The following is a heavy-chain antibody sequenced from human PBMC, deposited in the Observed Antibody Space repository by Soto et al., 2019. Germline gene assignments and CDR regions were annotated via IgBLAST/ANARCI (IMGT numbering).Heavy chain of an antibody. CDR2: VYYSGSS. CDR1: GDSISGGASF. CDR3: AKLYCTSSTCYFPGWFDP. J-gene: IGHJ5*02. V-gene: IGHV4-31*03. Sequence: TLSLTSPVSGDSISGGASFGSWIRQPPGKGLEWIANVYYSGSSYYNPSLKSRITISVDTTKNQFSLQLKSMTAADTAVYYCAKLYCTSSTCYFPGWFDPWGQGTLVTVYS. D-gene: IGHD2-2*01.